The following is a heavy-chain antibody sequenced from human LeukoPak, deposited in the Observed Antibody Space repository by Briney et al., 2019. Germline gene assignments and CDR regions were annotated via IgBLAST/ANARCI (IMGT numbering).Heavy chain of an antibody. CDR3: ARVEGYGSGSYTFDY. J-gene: IGHJ4*02. CDR2: INPSGGST. D-gene: IGHD3-10*01. CDR1: GYTFTSYY. Sequence: GASVKVSCKASGYTFTSYYMHWVRQAPGQGLEWMGIINPSGGSTSYAQKFQGRVTMTRGTSTSTVYMELSSLRSGDTAVYYCARVEGYGSGSYTFDYWGQGTLVTVSS. V-gene: IGHV1-46*01.